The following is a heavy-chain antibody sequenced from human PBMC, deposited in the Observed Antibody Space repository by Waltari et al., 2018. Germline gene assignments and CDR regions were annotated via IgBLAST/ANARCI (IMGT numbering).Heavy chain of an antibody. CDR3: ARGKLVATIWNYPYFDY. CDR1: GGSISSSSYY. V-gene: IGHV4-39*07. Sequence: QLQLQESGPGLVKPSETLSLTCTVSGGSISSSSYYWGWIRQPPGKGLEWIGSIYYSGSTYYIPSLKSRGTISVDTSKNQFSLKLSSVTAADTAVYYCARGKLVATIWNYPYFDYWGQGTLVTVSS. D-gene: IGHD5-12*01. J-gene: IGHJ4*02. CDR2: IYYSGST.